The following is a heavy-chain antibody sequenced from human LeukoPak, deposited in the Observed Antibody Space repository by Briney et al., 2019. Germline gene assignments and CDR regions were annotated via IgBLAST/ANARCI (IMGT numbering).Heavy chain of an antibody. CDR2: IYTSGST. D-gene: IGHD3-10*01. Sequence: SETLSLTCTVSGGSISSYYGSWIRQPAGKGLEWIGRIYTSGSTNYNPSLKSRVAMSVDTSKNQFSLKLSSVTAADTAVYYCAREAQGLWFGESLYYFDYWGQGTLVTVSS. CDR1: GGSISSYY. J-gene: IGHJ4*02. V-gene: IGHV4-4*07. CDR3: AREAQGLWFGESLYYFDY.